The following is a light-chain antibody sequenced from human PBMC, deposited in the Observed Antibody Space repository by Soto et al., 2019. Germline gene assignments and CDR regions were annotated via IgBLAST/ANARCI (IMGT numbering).Light chain of an antibody. CDR3: QQRSRWPWT. J-gene: IGKJ1*01. CDR1: QHIWSY. CDR2: DAS. V-gene: IGKV3-11*01. Sequence: EIVLTQSPATLSSSPGERATLSCRASQHIWSYLAWYQQKPGQAPRLLMYDASKRATGIPARFSGSGSGTDFTLTISSLEPEDSAVYYCQQRSRWPWTFGQGTKVDIK.